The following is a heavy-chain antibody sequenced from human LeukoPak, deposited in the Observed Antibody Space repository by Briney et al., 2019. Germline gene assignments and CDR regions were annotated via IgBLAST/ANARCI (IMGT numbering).Heavy chain of an antibody. V-gene: IGHV3-30-3*01. D-gene: IGHD3-16*01. CDR2: ISYDGSNK. CDR1: GFTFSSYA. J-gene: IGHJ4*02. CDR3: ARAEGEYDY. Sequence: GGSLRLSCAASGFTFSSYAMHWVRQAPGKGLEWVAVISYDGSNKYYADSVKGRLTISRDNSKNTLYLQMNSLRAEDTAVYYCARAEGEYDYWGQGTLVTVSS.